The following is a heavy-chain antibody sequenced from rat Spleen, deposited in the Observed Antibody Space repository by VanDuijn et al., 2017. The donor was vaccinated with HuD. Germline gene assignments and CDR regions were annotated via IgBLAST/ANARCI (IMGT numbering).Heavy chain of an antibody. Sequence: EVQLVESGGGLVQPGRSLKLSCAASGFTFSDYGVAWVRQAPTKGLEWVATISYGDNSGHSSTYYRDSVKGRFTISRDNAKSTLSLQMDSLRSEDTATYYCARRHYGYTDYFDSWGQGVMVTVSP. CDR2: ISYGDNSGHSST. V-gene: IGHV5-29*01. J-gene: IGHJ2*01. CDR1: GFTFSDYG. D-gene: IGHD1-9*01. CDR3: ARRHYGYTDYFDS.